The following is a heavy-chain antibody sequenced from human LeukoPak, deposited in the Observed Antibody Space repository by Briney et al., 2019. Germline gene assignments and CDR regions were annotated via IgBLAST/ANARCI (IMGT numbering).Heavy chain of an antibody. V-gene: IGHV3-48*02. J-gene: IGHJ4*02. D-gene: IGHD7-27*01. CDR1: GFTFSTYS. CDR3: LRDRTRATGTNWGDY. CDR2: ISNSSSTI. Sequence: GGSLRLSCAASGFTFSTYSMNWVRQAPGKGLEWVSYISNSSSTIYYADSVKGRFTISRDNAKNSLYLQMNALRDEDTAVYYCLRDRTRATGTNWGDYWGQGTLVTVSS.